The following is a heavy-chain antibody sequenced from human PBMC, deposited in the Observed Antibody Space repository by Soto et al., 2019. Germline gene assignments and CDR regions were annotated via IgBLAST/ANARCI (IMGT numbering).Heavy chain of an antibody. J-gene: IGHJ2*01. Sequence: QVQLVQSGAEGKKPGSSVKVSCKASGGTFSSYTISWVRQAPGQGLEWMGRINPILGIANYAQKFQGSVTITADKSTSTAYMEPSSLRSEDTAVYYCARGLNCSSTSCYYWYFDLWGRGTLVTVSS. CDR1: GGTFSSYT. V-gene: IGHV1-69*02. CDR2: INPILGIA. D-gene: IGHD2-2*01. CDR3: ARGLNCSSTSCYYWYFDL.